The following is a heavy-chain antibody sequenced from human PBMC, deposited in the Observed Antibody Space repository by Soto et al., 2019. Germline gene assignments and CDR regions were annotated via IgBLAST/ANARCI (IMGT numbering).Heavy chain of an antibody. J-gene: IGHJ5*02. Sequence: ASVKVSCKGSGYTFTSYAMHWVRQAPGQRLEWMGWINAGNGNTKYSQKFQGRVTITRDTSASTAYMELSSLRSEDTAVYYCARGSIAAPFDPWGQGTLVTVSS. V-gene: IGHV1-3*01. D-gene: IGHD6-6*01. CDR3: ARGSIAAPFDP. CDR2: INAGNGNT. CDR1: GYTFTSYA.